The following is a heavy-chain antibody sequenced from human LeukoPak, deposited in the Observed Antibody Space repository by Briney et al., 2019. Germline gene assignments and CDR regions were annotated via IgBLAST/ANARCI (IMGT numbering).Heavy chain of an antibody. Sequence: GRSLRLSCAASGFTFDDYAMHWVRQAPGKGLEWVSLISWDGGSTYYADSVKGRFTISRDNSKNSLYLQMNSLRTEDTALYYCAKDIGVGYCNGCLFDYWGQGTLVTVSS. CDR3: AKDIGVGYCNGCLFDY. J-gene: IGHJ4*02. V-gene: IGHV3-43*01. CDR2: ISWDGGST. CDR1: GFTFDDYA. D-gene: IGHD2-15*01.